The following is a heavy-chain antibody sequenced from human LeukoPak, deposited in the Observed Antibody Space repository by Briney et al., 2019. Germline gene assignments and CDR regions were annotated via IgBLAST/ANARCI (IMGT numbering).Heavy chain of an antibody. CDR2: IYYSGST. J-gene: IGHJ4*02. Sequence: SQTLSLTCTVSGGSISSGGYYWSWIRQPPGTGLEWIGYIYYSGSTNYNPSLKSRVTISVDTSKNQFSLKLSSVTAADTAVYYCARESDTAMVSYFDYWGQGTLVTVSS. V-gene: IGHV4-61*08. CDR3: ARESDTAMVSYFDY. D-gene: IGHD5-18*01. CDR1: GGSISSGGYY.